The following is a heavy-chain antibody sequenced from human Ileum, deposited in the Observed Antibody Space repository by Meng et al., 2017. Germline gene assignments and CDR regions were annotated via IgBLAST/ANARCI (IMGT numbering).Heavy chain of an antibody. D-gene: IGHD2-21*01. CDR3: AKDYAAVIDATVGFFDP. Sequence: QVQLVESGGGVVQPGRSQRLSCVASGFTFDSYGMHWVRQAPGKGLEWVAVISHDGSNEYYADSVKGRFTISRDNSKNTLYLQMNSLRPGDTAVYYCAKDYAAVIDATVGFFDPWGQGTLVTVSS. V-gene: IGHV3-30*18. CDR1: GFTFDSYG. J-gene: IGHJ5*02. CDR2: ISHDGSNE.